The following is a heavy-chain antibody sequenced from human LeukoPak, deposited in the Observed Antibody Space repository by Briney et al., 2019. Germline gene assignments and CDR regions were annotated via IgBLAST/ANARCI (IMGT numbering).Heavy chain of an antibody. V-gene: IGHV4-39*07. CDR1: GGSIISRSYY. J-gene: IGHJ3*02. D-gene: IGHD3-9*01. CDR2: IYYSGST. Sequence: SETLSLTCIVSGGSIISRSYYWGWIRQPPGKGLEWIGSIYYSGSTYYNPSLKSRVTISVDTSKNQFSLKLSSVTAADTAVYYCARAPPSSYDILTGYYNVRAFDIWGQGTMVTVSS. CDR3: ARAPPSSYDILTGYYNVRAFDI.